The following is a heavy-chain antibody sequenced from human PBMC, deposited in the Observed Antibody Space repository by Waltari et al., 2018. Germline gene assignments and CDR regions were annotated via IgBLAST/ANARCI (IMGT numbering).Heavy chain of an antibody. V-gene: IGHV3-21*01. CDR1: GFTFSSYS. Sequence: EVQLVESGGGLVKPGGSLRLSCAASGFTFSSYSMNWVRQAPGKGLEWGSASSSRSSYIYYADSVKGRFTVSRDNAKNSLYLQMNSLRAEDTAVYYCARDNYYDSSGYCDYWGQGTLVTVSS. CDR2: SSSRSSYI. D-gene: IGHD3-22*01. J-gene: IGHJ4*02. CDR3: ARDNYYDSSGYCDY.